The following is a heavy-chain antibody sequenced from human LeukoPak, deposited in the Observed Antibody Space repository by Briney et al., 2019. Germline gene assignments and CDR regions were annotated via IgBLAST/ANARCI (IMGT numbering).Heavy chain of an antibody. CDR3: ARDGAQYDSLDYEGEYYYYFGMDV. V-gene: IGHV4-38-2*02. J-gene: IGHJ6*02. CDR1: GYSITSGYY. Sequence: PSETLSLTCSVSGYSITSGYYWGWIRQPPGKGLEWIGRINYSGSTYYNPSLKSRVTISVDRSKNQFSLKLNSVTAADTAVYYCARDGAQYDSLDYEGEYYYYFGMDVWGQGATVTVSS. CDR2: INYSGST. D-gene: IGHD3-22*01.